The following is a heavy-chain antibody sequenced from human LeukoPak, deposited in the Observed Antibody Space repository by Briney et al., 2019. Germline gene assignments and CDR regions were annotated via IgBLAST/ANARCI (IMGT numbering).Heavy chain of an antibody. Sequence: GGSLRLSCAASGFSFSNYEMNWVRQAPGKGLEWVSYIDRSGSTIHYEDSVKGRFTISRDNAKNSLYLQMNSLRAEDTAIYYCAREDSSGLDYWGQGTLVTVSS. CDR3: AREDSSGLDY. CDR1: GFSFSNYE. J-gene: IGHJ4*02. V-gene: IGHV3-48*03. D-gene: IGHD6-19*01. CDR2: IDRSGSTI.